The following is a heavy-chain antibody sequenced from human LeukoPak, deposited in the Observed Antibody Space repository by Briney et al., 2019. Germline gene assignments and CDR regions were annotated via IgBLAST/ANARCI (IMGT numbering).Heavy chain of an antibody. D-gene: IGHD5-18*01. CDR3: ARKSYGPYYFDY. CDR2: IKQDGSEK. CDR1: GFTFSSYW. V-gene: IGHV3-7*01. Sequence: GGSLRLSCAASGFTFSSYWMSWVRQAPGKGLEWVANIKQDGSEKYYVDSVKGRFTISRDNDKNSLYLQMNSLRAEDTAVCYCARKSYGPYYFDYWGQGTLVTVSS. J-gene: IGHJ4*02.